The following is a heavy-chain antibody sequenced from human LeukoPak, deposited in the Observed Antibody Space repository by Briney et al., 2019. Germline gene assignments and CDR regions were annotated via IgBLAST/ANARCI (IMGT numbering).Heavy chain of an antibody. Sequence: GGSLRLSCVASGFTFSSSWMNWVRQAPGKGLDWVANIKYDGSEEYYVDSVKGRFTISRDNAQNSLYLQMNNLRAEDTAVYYCARDRSITMVRTPPDYWGQGTLVTVSS. CDR1: GFTFSSSW. J-gene: IGHJ4*02. CDR3: ARDRSITMVRTPPDY. D-gene: IGHD3-10*01. V-gene: IGHV3-7*01. CDR2: IKYDGSEE.